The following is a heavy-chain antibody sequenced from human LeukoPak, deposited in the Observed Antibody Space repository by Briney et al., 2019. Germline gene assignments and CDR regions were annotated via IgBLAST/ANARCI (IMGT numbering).Heavy chain of an antibody. V-gene: IGHV1-69*01. J-gene: IGHJ4*02. CDR3: ARDGASGYSLITFDY. CDR2: IIPIFGTA. Sequence: SVKVSCKASGGTFSSYAISWVRQAPGQGLEWMGGIIPIFGTANYAQKFQGRVTITADESTSTAYMELSSLRSEDTAVYYCARDGASGYSLITFDYWGQGTLVTVSS. CDR1: GGTFSSYA. D-gene: IGHD2-15*01.